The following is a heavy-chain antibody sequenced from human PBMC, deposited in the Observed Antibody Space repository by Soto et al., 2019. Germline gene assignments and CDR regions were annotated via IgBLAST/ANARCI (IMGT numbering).Heavy chain of an antibody. CDR3: ARDPGIVVVPAAMRRDYYYYGMDV. CDR1: GGSISSYY. J-gene: IGHJ6*02. Sequence: QVQLQESGPGLVKPSETLSLTCTVSGGSISSYYWSWIRQPPGKGLEWIGYIYYSGSTNYNPSLKSRVTLSVDTSKNQFSLKLSSVTAADTALYYCARDPGIVVVPAAMRRDYYYYGMDVWGQGTTVTVSS. D-gene: IGHD2-2*01. CDR2: IYYSGST. V-gene: IGHV4-59*01.